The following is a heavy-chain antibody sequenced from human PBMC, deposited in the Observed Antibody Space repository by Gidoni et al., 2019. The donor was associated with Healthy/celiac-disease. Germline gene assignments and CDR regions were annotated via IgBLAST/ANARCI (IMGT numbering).Heavy chain of an antibody. V-gene: IGHV3-21*01. CDR2: ISTSSTYI. CDR3: TCLAESGTRVDY. CDR1: GFPFSSYS. J-gene: IGHJ4*02. Sequence: EVQLVESGGGLVTPGGSLRLSCAASGFPFSSYSMNWVRQVPGKGLEWVSSISTSSTYIRYADSVKGRFIISRDNAKNSLCLQMNGLRAEDTALYYCTCLAESGTRVDYWGQGTLVTVSS. D-gene: IGHD6-19*01.